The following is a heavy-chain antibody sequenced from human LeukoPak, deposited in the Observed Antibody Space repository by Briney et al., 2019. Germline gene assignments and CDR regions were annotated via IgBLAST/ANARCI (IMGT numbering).Heavy chain of an antibody. Sequence: ASVKVSCKASGYTFTGYYMHWVRQAPGQGLEWMGWINPNSGGTNYAQKFQGRVTMTRDTSISTAYMELSRLRSDDTAVYYCARDREYSYGLMGHGMDVWGQGTTVTVSS. CDR3: ARDREYSYGLMGHGMDV. CDR1: GYTFTGYY. V-gene: IGHV1-2*02. D-gene: IGHD5-18*01. CDR2: INPNSGGT. J-gene: IGHJ6*02.